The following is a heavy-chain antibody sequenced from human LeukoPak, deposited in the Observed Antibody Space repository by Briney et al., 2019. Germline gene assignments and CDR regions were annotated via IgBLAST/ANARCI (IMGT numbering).Heavy chain of an antibody. J-gene: IGHJ6*03. Sequence: SETLSLTCTVSGASISSGYHYWSWIRQPPGKGLEWIGEINHSGSTNYNPSLKSRVTISVDTSKNQFSLKLSSVTAADTAVYYCAREGSLVTTRYYYYMDVWGKGTTVTVSS. CDR1: GASISSGYHY. V-gene: IGHV4-39*07. CDR3: AREGSLVTTRYYYYMDV. D-gene: IGHD5-18*01. CDR2: INHSGST.